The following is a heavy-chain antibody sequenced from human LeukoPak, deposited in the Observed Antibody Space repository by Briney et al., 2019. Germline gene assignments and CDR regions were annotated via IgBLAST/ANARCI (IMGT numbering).Heavy chain of an antibody. V-gene: IGHV1-58*01. Sequence: SVKVSCKASGFIFSADVQWVRQAHGQRLEWIGWIVVGSGNTNYAQNFQERVTITRDMSTSTAYMELSSLRSDDTAVYYCAANRQLGLGGFDYWGQGTLVTVSS. CDR3: AANRQLGLGGFDY. J-gene: IGHJ4*02. D-gene: IGHD1-1*01. CDR2: IVVGSGNT. CDR1: GFIFSAD.